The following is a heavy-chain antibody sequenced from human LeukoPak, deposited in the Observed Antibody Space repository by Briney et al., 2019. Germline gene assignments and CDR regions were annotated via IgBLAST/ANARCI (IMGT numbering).Heavy chain of an antibody. V-gene: IGHV4-34*01. D-gene: IGHD6-13*01. CDR1: GGSISSYY. CDR3: ARTRNRRSGYSSSWRDAFDI. Sequence: SETLSLTCTVSGGSISSYYWSWIRQPPGKGLEWIGEINHSGSTNYNPSLKSRVTISVDTSKNQFSLKLSSVTAADTAVYYCARTRNRRSGYSSSWRDAFDIWGQGTMVTVSS. J-gene: IGHJ3*02. CDR2: INHSGST.